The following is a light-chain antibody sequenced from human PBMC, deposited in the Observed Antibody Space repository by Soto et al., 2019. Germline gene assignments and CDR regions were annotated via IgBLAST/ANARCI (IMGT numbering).Light chain of an antibody. Sequence: DIQMTPSPSSLSASVGDIVTITCRASQGISNYLALFQQKPGKAPKSLIYAASSLQSGVPSKFSGSGSGTDSTLTISRLQPEDFATYYCQQYNSYPRTFGPGTTVEIK. V-gene: IGKV1-16*02. CDR1: QGISNY. CDR3: QQYNSYPRT. J-gene: IGKJ1*01. CDR2: AAS.